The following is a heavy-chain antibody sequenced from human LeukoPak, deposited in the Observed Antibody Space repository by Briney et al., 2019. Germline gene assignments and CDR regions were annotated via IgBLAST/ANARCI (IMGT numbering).Heavy chain of an antibody. CDR3: ATYRQVLLPFES. D-gene: IGHD2-8*02. CDR2: ISPSGGIT. Sequence: GGSLRLSCGASGFTFSSHGMNWVRQAPGKGLEWVSGISPSGGITYYTDSVKGRFTISRDNSKNTLSLQMNSLRGEDTAVYYCATYRQVLLPFESWGQGTLVTVSS. V-gene: IGHV3-23*01. CDR1: GFTFSSHG. J-gene: IGHJ4*02.